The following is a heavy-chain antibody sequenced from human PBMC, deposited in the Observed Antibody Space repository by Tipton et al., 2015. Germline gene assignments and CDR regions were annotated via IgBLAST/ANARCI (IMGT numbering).Heavy chain of an antibody. Sequence: TLSLTCTVSGGSVSSGSYYWSWIRQPPGKGLEWIGYIYYSGSTYYNPSLKSRLAISIDTSKNQFSLKLNSVTAADTAVYYCARDGGGAIPDYWGQGTLVTVSS. J-gene: IGHJ4*02. V-gene: IGHV4-31*03. D-gene: IGHD1-26*01. CDR2: IYYSGST. CDR1: GGSVSSGSYY. CDR3: ARDGGGAIPDY.